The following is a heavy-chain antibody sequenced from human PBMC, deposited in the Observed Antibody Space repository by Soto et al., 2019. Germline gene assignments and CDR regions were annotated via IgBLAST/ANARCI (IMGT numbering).Heavy chain of an antibody. CDR1: GFTFTSSA. Sequence: GASVKVSCKASGFTFTSSAVQWVRQARGQRLEWIGWIVVGSGNTNYAQKFQERVTITTDTSTSTAYMELRSLRSDDTAVYYCARATLAAAGPCRKLIDYWGQGTLVTVSS. J-gene: IGHJ4*02. CDR3: ARATLAAAGPCRKLIDY. CDR2: IVVGSGNT. D-gene: IGHD6-13*01. V-gene: IGHV1-58*01.